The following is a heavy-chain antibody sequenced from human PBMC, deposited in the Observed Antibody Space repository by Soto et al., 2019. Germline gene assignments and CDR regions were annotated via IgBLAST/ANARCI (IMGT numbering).Heavy chain of an antibody. J-gene: IGHJ4*02. D-gene: IGHD5-18*01. CDR1: GLTFSNVW. CDR3: AITAMINRDSSTSFDY. V-gene: IGHV3-15*01. Sequence: GSLRLSCAASGLTFSNVWMTWVRQAPGKGLEWVGRIKSKSDGETADVAAPVKARFTISRDDSKNTVFLEMNSLKSEDTALYYCAITAMINRDSSTSFDYLGRGTQVTVSS. CDR2: IKSKSDGETA.